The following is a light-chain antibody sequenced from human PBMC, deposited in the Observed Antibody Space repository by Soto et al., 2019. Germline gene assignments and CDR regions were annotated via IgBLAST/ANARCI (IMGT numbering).Light chain of an antibody. J-gene: IGKJ3*01. CDR1: QGISSY. CDR2: AAS. Sequence: AIRMTQSPSSFSASTGDRVTITCRASQGISSYLAWYQQKPGKAPKLLIYAASTLQSGVPSRFSGSGSGSDFTLTISCLQSEDFATYYCRQYSSYPFTFGPGTKVDIK. CDR3: RQYSSYPFT. V-gene: IGKV1-8*01.